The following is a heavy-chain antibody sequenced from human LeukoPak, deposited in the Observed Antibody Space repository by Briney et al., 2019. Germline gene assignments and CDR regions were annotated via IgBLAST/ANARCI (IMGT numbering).Heavy chain of an antibody. CDR1: GYTFTSYG. CDR3: ARDIVVVPAANRQNNWFDP. V-gene: IGHV1-18*01. J-gene: IGHJ5*02. D-gene: IGHD2-2*01. CDR2: ISAYDGNT. Sequence: ASVKVSCKASGYTFTSYGISWVRQAPGQGLEWMGWISAYDGNTNYAQKLQGRVTMTTDTSTSTAYMELRSLRSDDTAVYYCARDIVVVPAANRQNNWFDPWGQGTLVTVSS.